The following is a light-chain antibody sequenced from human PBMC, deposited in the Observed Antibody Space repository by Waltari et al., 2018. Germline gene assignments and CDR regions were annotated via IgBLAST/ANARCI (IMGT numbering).Light chain of an antibody. Sequence: DIQMTQSPSSLSASVGDRVSITCRASQSIGHYLNWYQQKPGKAPKLLIYGASILHSEVPSMFSAGGSGTDFTLIISSLEPEDSATYYCHQSYDRNTFGQGTKVEIK. CDR3: HQSYDRNT. V-gene: IGKV1-39*01. CDR2: GAS. J-gene: IGKJ2*01. CDR1: QSIGHY.